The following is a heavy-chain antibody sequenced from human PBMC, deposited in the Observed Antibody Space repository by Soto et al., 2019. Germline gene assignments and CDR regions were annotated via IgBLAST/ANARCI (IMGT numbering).Heavy chain of an antibody. Sequence: SRSRWSWFQQKKEKGLEWIGYIYYSGSTNYNPSLKSRVTISVDTSKNQFSLKLSSVTAADTAVYYCARQLGYCSSTSCYYYYYGMDVWGQGTTVTVSS. CDR2: IYYSGST. CDR1: SRSR. D-gene: IGHD2-2*01. V-gene: IGHV4-59*08. J-gene: IGHJ6*02. CDR3: ARQLGYCSSTSCYYYYYGMDV.